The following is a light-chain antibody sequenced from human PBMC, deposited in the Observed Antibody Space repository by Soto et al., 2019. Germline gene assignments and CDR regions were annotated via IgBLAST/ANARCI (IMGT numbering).Light chain of an antibody. J-gene: IGKJ1*01. CDR1: QSVSSSY. CDR2: GAS. V-gene: IGKV3-20*01. CDR3: QQYGSSPWT. Sequence: EIVLTQSPGTMSLSPGERATLSGRSSQSVSSSYLAWYQQKPGQAPRLLIYGASSRATCIPDRFSGSGSGTDFTLTISRLEPEDFAVYYCQQYGSSPWTFGKGTKVDIK.